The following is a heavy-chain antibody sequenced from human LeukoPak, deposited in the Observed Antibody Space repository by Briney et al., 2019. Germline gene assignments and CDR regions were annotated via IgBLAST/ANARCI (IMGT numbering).Heavy chain of an antibody. CDR1: GGPISSDSYY. Sequence: PSETLSLTCTVSGGPISSDSYYWSWIRQPPGKGLEWIGRIYTSGSTNYNPSLKSRVTMSVDTSKNQFSLKLSSVTAADTAVYYCARDRAAPPGGFDYWGQGTLVTVSS. V-gene: IGHV4-61*02. CDR2: IYTSGST. J-gene: IGHJ4*02. D-gene: IGHD3-16*01. CDR3: ARDRAAPPGGFDY.